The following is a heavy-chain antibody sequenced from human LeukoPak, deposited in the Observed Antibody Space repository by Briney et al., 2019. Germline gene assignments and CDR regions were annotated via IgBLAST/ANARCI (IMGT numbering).Heavy chain of an antibody. CDR3: AKLILYSFGSFDY. J-gene: IGHJ4*02. CDR1: GFTFSGYS. D-gene: IGHD6-19*01. CDR2: VSSSGRHM. Sequence: GGSLRLSCAASGFTFSGYSMNWVRQAPGKGLEWVSSVSSSGRHMYYADSVKGRFTISRDNAKNSLYLQMNSLRAEDTAVYYCAKLILYSFGSFDYWGQGTLVTVSS. V-gene: IGHV3-21*04.